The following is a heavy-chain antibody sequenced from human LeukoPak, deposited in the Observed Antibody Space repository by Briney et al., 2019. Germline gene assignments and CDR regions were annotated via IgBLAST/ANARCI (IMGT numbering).Heavy chain of an antibody. CDR3: ARVSLVRGAPDYYFDY. CDR2: IYTSGST. J-gene: IGHJ4*02. Sequence: PSETLSLTCTVSGDSISNYYWSWIRQPAGKGLEWIGRIYTSGSTNYNPSLKSRVTMSVDTSKNQFSLKLSSVTAADTAVYYCARVSLVRGAPDYYFDYWGQGTLVTVSS. CDR1: GDSISNYY. D-gene: IGHD3-10*01. V-gene: IGHV4-4*07.